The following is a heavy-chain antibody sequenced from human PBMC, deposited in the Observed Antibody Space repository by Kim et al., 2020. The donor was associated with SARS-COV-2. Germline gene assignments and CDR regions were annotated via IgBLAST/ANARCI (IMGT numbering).Heavy chain of an antibody. V-gene: IGHV3-72*01. D-gene: IGHD3-16*02. CDR1: GFTFSDHY. J-gene: IGHJ3*02. Sequence: GGSLRLSCAASGFTFSDHYMDWVRQAPGKGLEWVGRTRNKANSYTTEYAASVKGRFTISRDDSKNSLYLQMNSLKTEDTAVYYCARVTGASYDYVWGSYRYPWSGGAFDIWGQGTMVTVSS. CDR2: TRNKANSYTT. CDR3: ARVTGASYDYVWGSYRYPWSGGAFDI.